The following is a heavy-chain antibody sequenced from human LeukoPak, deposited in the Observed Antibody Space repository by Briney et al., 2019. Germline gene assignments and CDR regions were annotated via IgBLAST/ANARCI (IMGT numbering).Heavy chain of an antibody. V-gene: IGHV3-53*04. Sequence: GGSLRVSCAASGFTVSSNYMSWVRQAPGNGLEWVSVIYSGGSTYYADSVKGRFTISRHNSKNTLYLQMNSLRAEDTAVYYCARGSNYYYDSSGYLDYWGQGTLVTVSS. J-gene: IGHJ4*02. CDR3: ARGSNYYYDSSGYLDY. CDR2: IYSGGST. D-gene: IGHD3-22*01. CDR1: GFTVSSNY.